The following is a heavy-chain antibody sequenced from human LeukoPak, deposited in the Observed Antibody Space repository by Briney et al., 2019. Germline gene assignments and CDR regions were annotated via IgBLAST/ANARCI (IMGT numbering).Heavy chain of an antibody. CDR1: GFTFSSYG. Sequence: GGSLRLSCAASGFTFSSYGMHWVRQAPGKGLEWVAVISYDGSNKYYADSVKGRFTISRDNSKNTLYLQMNSLRAEDTAVYYCAKDIGTTAARQGFDYWGQGTLVTVSS. CDR3: AKDIGTTAARQGFDY. V-gene: IGHV3-30*18. J-gene: IGHJ4*02. D-gene: IGHD6-6*01. CDR2: ISYDGSNK.